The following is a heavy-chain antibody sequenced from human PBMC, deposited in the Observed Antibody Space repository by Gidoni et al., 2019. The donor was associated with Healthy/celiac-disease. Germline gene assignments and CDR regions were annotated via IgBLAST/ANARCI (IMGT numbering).Heavy chain of an antibody. V-gene: IGHV3-74*01. CDR1: GFTFSSYW. D-gene: IGHD2-2*01. Sequence: EVQLVESGGGLVQPGGSLRLSCAASGFTFSSYWMHWVRQAPGKGLVWVSRINSDGSSTSYADSVKGRFTISRDNAKNTLYLQMNSLRAEDTAVYYCARDYGWVGGYCSSTSCYPSYGMDVWGQGTTVTVSS. CDR2: INSDGSST. J-gene: IGHJ6*02. CDR3: ARDYGWVGGYCSSTSCYPSYGMDV.